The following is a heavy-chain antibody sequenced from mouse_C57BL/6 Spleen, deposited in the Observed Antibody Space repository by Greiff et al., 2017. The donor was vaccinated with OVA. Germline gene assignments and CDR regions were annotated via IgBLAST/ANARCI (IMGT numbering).Heavy chain of an antibody. D-gene: IGHD1-1*02. CDR2: IDPETGGT. CDR3: TRGKLWSPLGYAMDY. J-gene: IGHJ4*01. V-gene: IGHV1-15*01. Sequence: QVQLKESGAELVRPGASVTLSCKASGYTFTDYEMHWVKQTPVHGLEWIGAIDPETGGTAYNQKFKGKAILTADKSSSTAYMELRSLTSEDSAVYYCTRGKLWSPLGYAMDYWGQGTSVTVSS. CDR1: GYTFTDYE.